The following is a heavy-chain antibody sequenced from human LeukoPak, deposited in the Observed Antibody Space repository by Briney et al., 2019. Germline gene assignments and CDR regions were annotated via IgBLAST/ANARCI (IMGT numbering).Heavy chain of an antibody. CDR1: GFTLSNYW. CDR2: VNGDGTST. J-gene: IGHJ6*02. D-gene: IGHD2-15*01. Sequence: GGSLRLSCVASGFTLSNYWMHWVRQAPGEGLVWVSHVNGDGTSTGYADSVRGRFTISRDNAKNTLYLQMNSLRAEDTAVYYCGRGGVVASMDVWGQGGTVTVSS. CDR3: GRGGVVASMDV. V-gene: IGHV3-74*01.